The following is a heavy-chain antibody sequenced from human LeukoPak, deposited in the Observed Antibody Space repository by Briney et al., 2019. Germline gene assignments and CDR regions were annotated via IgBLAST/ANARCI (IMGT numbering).Heavy chain of an antibody. J-gene: IGHJ4*02. Sequence: ASVKVSCKSSGYTFTSYAINWVRQAPGQGLEWMGWINTKTGNPTYAQAFTGRFVFSLDTSVSTTYLQISSLKAEDTAVYYCARVGKYSGSYPDYWGQGTPVTVSS. CDR3: ARVGKYSGSYPDY. CDR2: INTKTGNP. D-gene: IGHD1-26*01. CDR1: GYTFTSYA. V-gene: IGHV7-4-1*02.